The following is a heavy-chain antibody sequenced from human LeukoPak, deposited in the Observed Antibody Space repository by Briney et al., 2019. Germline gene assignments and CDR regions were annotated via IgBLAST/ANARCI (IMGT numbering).Heavy chain of an antibody. V-gene: IGHV3-23*01. CDR1: GFTFSSYA. J-gene: IGHJ4*02. CDR3: ASHAGQLLWFGELSGWYFDY. D-gene: IGHD3-10*01. Sequence: PGGSLRLSCAASGFTFSSYAMSWVRQAPGTGLEWVSATSGSGGSTYYADSVKGRFTISRDNSKNTLYLQMNSLRAEDTAVYYCASHAGQLLWFGELSGWYFDYWGQGTLVTVSS. CDR2: TSGSGGST.